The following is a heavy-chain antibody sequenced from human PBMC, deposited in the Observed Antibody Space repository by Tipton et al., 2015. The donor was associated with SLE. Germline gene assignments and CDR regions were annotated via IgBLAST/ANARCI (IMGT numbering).Heavy chain of an antibody. J-gene: IGHJ5*02. V-gene: IGHV3-30-3*01. CDR3: ADVGGRP. Sequence: SLRLSCAASGFTFSSYAMHWVRQAPGKGLEWVAVISYDGSNKYYADSVKGRFTISRDNSKNTLYLQMNSLRAEDTAVYYCADVGGRPWGQGTLVTVSS. D-gene: IGHD2-15*01. CDR2: ISYDGSNK. CDR1: GFTFSSYA.